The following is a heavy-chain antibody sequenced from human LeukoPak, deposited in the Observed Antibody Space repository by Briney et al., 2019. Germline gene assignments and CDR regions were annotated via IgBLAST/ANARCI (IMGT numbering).Heavy chain of an antibody. CDR2: INSDGSTT. Sequence: GGSLRLSCAASGFTFRSYWMQWVRQAPGKVLVWVSRINSDGSTTRYADSVKGRFTISRDNDKNTLYLQMNSLRAEDTVVYYCAGVPYSGSYVNAFDIWGQGTMVTVSS. D-gene: IGHD1-26*01. CDR3: AGVPYSGSYVNAFDI. CDR1: GFTFRSYW. J-gene: IGHJ3*02. V-gene: IGHV3-74*01.